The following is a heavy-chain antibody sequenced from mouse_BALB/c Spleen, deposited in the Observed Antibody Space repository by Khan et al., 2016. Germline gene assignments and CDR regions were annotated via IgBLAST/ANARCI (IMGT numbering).Heavy chain of an antibody. Sequence: QVQLKQSGPELVKPGASVRISCKASGYTFTSYYIHWVKQRPGQGLEWIGWIYPGNGNTKYNEKFKGRATLTADKSSTTAYMQLSSLTSEDSAVYFCARNGTGAWFAYWGQGTLVTVSA. CDR1: GYTFTSYY. CDR3: ARNGTGAWFAY. D-gene: IGHD4-1*01. J-gene: IGHJ3*01. V-gene: IGHV1S56*01. CDR2: IYPGNGNT.